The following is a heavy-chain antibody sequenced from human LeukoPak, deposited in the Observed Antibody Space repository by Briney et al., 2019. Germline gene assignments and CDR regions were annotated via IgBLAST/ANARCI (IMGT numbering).Heavy chain of an antibody. V-gene: IGHV4-4*07. CDR3: ARVGNGDYVYDY. Sequence: AETLSLTCTVSGGSISNYYWSWLRQPAGKGLEGIGRIYTSVSNNYNPSLKSRVTMSVDTSKNQFSLKLTSVTAADTAVYYCARVGNGDYVYDYWGQGILVTVSS. J-gene: IGHJ4*02. CDR1: GGSISNYY. D-gene: IGHD4-17*01. CDR2: IYTSVSN.